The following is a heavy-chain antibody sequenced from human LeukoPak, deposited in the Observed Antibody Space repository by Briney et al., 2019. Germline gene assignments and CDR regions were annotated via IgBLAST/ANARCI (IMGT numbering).Heavy chain of an antibody. CDR1: GFTFDDYA. J-gene: IGHJ4*02. CDR2: ISSSSSYI. D-gene: IGHD2-15*01. CDR3: ARGAGYCSCGSCWVY. V-gene: IGHV3-21*01. Sequence: PGGSLRLSCAASGFTFDDYAMQWVRQAPGKGLEWVSSISSSSSYIYYADSVKGRFTISRDNAKNSLYLQMNSLRTEDTAVYYCARGAGYCSCGSCWVYWGQGTLVTVSS.